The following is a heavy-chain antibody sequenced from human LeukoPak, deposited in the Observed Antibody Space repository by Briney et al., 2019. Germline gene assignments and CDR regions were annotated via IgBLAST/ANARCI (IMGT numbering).Heavy chain of an antibody. CDR2: VKQDGSEK. D-gene: IGHD4-17*01. Sequence: GGSLRLSCVASGFTFRNYWMTWVRQAPGKGLEWVANVKQDGSEKHYVDSVRGRFTISRDNTKNSLYLQLNSLRAEDTAVYYXXXDLLYGDYVGAYFDYWGQGALVTVSS. V-gene: IGHV3-7*01. J-gene: IGHJ4*02. CDR3: XXDLLYGDYVGAYFDY. CDR1: GFTFRNYW.